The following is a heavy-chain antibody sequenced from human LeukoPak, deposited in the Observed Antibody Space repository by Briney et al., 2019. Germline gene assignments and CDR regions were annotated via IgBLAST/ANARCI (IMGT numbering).Heavy chain of an antibody. Sequence: PGGSLKLFCSASGVSLSYSWKAWGRQGPGPGLEWVANIKQDASTKHYAGSLKGRFTISRDNPRNSLYLQMHSLTVDDTAVYFCARDTIGSLDYWGQGILVTVAS. CDR1: GVSLSYSW. CDR2: IKQDASTK. J-gene: IGHJ4*02. CDR3: ARDTIGSLDY. D-gene: IGHD1-26*01. V-gene: IGHV3-7*01.